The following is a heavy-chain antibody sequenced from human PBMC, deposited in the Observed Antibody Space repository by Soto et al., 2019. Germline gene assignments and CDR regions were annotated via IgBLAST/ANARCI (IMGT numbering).Heavy chain of an antibody. Sequence: GSLRLSCATSGFTFRPYYMNWVRQAPGKGPEWLSHISSGSTVIYYADSVKGRFTISRDDAKNPLYLLMSSLRDEDTGVYYCARDPGGMDVWGQGTTVTVSS. J-gene: IGHJ6*02. V-gene: IGHV3-48*02. CDR1: GFTFRPYY. D-gene: IGHD3-10*01. CDR3: ARDPGGMDV. CDR2: ISSGSTVI.